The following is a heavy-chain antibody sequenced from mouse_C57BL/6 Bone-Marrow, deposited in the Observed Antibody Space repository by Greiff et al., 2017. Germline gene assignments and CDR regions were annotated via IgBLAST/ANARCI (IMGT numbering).Heavy chain of an antibody. CDR3: TTDGNFAWCAY. J-gene: IGHJ3*01. D-gene: IGHD2-1*01. V-gene: IGHV14-4*01. CDR2: IDPENGDT. Sequence: VQLQQSGAELVRPGASVKLSCTASGFNIKDDYMHWVKQRPEQGLEWIGWIDPENGDTEYASKFQGKATITADTSSNTAYLQLSSLTSEDTAVYYCTTDGNFAWCAYWGQGTLVTVSA. CDR1: GFNIKDDY.